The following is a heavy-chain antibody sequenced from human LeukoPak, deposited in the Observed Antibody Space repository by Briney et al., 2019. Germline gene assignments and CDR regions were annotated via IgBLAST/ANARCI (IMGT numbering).Heavy chain of an antibody. Sequence: GGSLRLSCAASGFTFSSFSMNWVRQAPGKGLEWVSYNSSSSSTIYYADSVKGRFAISRDNAKNSLILQMNSLRDEDTAVYYCARIVSGWSFDYWGQGTLVTVS. CDR1: GFTFSSFS. CDR2: NSSSSSTI. D-gene: IGHD6-19*01. J-gene: IGHJ4*02. V-gene: IGHV3-48*02. CDR3: ARIVSGWSFDY.